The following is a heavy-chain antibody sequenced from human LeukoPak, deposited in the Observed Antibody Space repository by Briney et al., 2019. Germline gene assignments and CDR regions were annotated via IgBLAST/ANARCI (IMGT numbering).Heavy chain of an antibody. V-gene: IGHV3-23*01. D-gene: IGHD6-13*01. CDR3: ARLHRSSLDY. CDR2: IIGSVGST. J-gene: IGHJ4*02. Sequence: GGSLRLSCAASGFTFSSYAMSWVRQAPGKGLEWVSAIIGSVGSTYYAASVKGRFTISRDNAKTSLYLPMNSLRAEDTAVYYCARLHRSSLDYWGQGTLVTVSS. CDR1: GFTFSSYA.